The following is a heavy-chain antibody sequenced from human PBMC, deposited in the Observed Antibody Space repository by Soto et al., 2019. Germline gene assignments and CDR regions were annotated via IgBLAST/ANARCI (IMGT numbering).Heavy chain of an antibody. D-gene: IGHD4-17*01. V-gene: IGHV3-11*06. CDR1: GFTFSESF. J-gene: IGHJ6*02. Sequence: GGSLRLSCAASGFTFSESFMSWIRQAPGKGLEWVSSISTTSTFTDYAASLKGRVTVSRDNSRNALFLQLDSLRGEDTAVYFCARGAVSRQHFYYGFDVWGQGTTVTVSS. CDR2: ISTTSTFT. CDR3: ARGAVSRQHFYYGFDV.